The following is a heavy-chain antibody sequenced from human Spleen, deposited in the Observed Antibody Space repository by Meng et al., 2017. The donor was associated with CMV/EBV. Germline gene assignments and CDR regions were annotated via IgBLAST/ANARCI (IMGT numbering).Heavy chain of an antibody. J-gene: IGHJ4*02. Sequence: ASVKVSCKASGYTFMNYYIHWLRQAPGQGLEWMATINSGAGNPIYTQKLQGRATLTRDTSTSTVHMELSSLRSEDTAVYYCARDEGHCRSTSCYFGSWGQGTLVTVSS. CDR1: GYTFMNYY. CDR2: INSGAGNP. D-gene: IGHD2-2*01. V-gene: IGHV1-46*04. CDR3: ARDEGHCRSTSCYFGS.